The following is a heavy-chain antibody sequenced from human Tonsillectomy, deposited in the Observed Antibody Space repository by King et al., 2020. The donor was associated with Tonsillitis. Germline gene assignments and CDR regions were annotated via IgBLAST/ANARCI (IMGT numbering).Heavy chain of an antibody. CDR2: INHSGST. Sequence: VQLQQWGAGLLKPSETLSLTCAVYGGSFSGYYWSWIRQSPGKWLEWIGEINHSGSTNYKPALKSRVTISVDTSKNQFSLKPSSVTAADTAVYYCARGEVVITSSGYYYYYMDVWGKGTTVTVSS. D-gene: IGHD3-22*01. CDR1: GGSFSGYY. V-gene: IGHV4-34*01. CDR3: ARGEVVITSSGYYYYYMDV. J-gene: IGHJ6*03.